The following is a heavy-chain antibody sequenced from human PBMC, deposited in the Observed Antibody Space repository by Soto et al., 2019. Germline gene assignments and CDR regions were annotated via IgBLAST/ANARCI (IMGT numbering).Heavy chain of an antibody. CDR2: ISGYNGNT. V-gene: IGHV1-18*01. J-gene: IGHJ6*02. CDR3: AREGPAPYYYYGMDV. CDR1: GYSFTTYG. Sequence: QVQLVQSGGEVKKPGASVKVSCKTSGYSFTTYGISWVRQAPGQGLEWRGWISGYNGNTHYAQKFQGRVSMTTDTSTSTAYMELRSLKPDDTAVYYCAREGPAPYYYYGMDVWGQGTTVTVSS.